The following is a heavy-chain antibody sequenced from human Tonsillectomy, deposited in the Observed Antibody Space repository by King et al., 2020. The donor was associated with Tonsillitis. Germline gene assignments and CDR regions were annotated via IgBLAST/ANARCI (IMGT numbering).Heavy chain of an antibody. J-gene: IGHJ3*02. D-gene: IGHD1-26*01. CDR2: IYSGGGSIT. V-gene: IGHV3-23*03. CDR3: AKDRVGATAFDI. CDR1: GFTFSSYA. Sequence: VQLVESGGGLVQPGGSLRLSCAASGFTFSSYAMSWVRQAPGKGLEWVSVIYSGGGSITHYADSVKGRYTIARDNSKNTLYLQMNSLRAVDTAVYYCAKDRVGATAFDIWGQGTMVTLSS.